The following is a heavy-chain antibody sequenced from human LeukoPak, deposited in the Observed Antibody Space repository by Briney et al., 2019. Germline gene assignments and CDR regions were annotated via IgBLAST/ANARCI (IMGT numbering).Heavy chain of an antibody. D-gene: IGHD3-22*01. CDR2: NHSGTP. Sequence: NHSGTPNYIPSLKRRVTITVETSKKQFSLKLSSVTAADTAVYYCARGPYYYDSSGSDFDYWGQGTLVTVSS. V-gene: IGHV4-34*01. J-gene: IGHJ4*02. CDR3: ARGPYYYDSSGSDFDY.